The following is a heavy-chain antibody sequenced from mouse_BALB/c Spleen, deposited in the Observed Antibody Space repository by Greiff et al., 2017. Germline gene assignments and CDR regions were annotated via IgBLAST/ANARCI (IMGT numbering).Heavy chain of an antibody. D-gene: IGHD1-2*01. CDR3: ARGVHYYGYAWFAY. J-gene: IGHJ3*01. V-gene: IGHV5-6-5*01. CDR2: ISSGGST. CDR1: GFTFSSYA. Sequence: EVHLVESGGGLVKPGGSLKLSCAASGFTFSSYAMSWVRQTPEKRLEWVASISSGGSTYYPDSVKGRFTISRDNARNILYLQMSSLRSEDTAMYYCARGVHYYGYAWFAYWGQGTLVTVSA.